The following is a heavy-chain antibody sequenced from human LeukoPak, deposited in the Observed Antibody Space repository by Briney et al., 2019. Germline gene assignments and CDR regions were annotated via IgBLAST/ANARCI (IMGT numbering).Heavy chain of an antibody. CDR1: GFTFNSYT. J-gene: IGHJ4*02. D-gene: IGHD3-3*01. CDR2: ISRTGTTI. Sequence: GGSLRLSCAASGFTFNSYTMNWVRQAPGKGLEWISYISRTGTTIYYAGSVKGRFTISRDNAKNSLYLQMNSLRSEDTGLYYCARGVRGDFYGVVPLDYWGPGTLVTVSS. V-gene: IGHV3-48*01. CDR3: ARGVRGDFYGVVPLDY.